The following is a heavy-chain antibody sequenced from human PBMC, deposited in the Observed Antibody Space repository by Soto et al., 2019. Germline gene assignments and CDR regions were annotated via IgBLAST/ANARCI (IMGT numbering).Heavy chain of an antibody. D-gene: IGHD4-17*01. Sequence: EVQLLESGGGLVQPGGSLRLSCAASGFTFSSYAMSWVRQAPGKGLEWVSAISGSGGSTYYADSVKGRFTISRDNXXNPLYLQMNGLRAEDTAVYYCAKSLATVTPKWFDYWGQGTLVTVSS. V-gene: IGHV3-23*01. CDR3: AKSLATVTPKWFDY. J-gene: IGHJ4*02. CDR1: GFTFSSYA. CDR2: ISGSGGST.